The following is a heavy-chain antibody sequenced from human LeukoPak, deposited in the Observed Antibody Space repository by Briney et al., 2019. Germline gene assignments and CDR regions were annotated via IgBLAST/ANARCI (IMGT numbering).Heavy chain of an antibody. J-gene: IGHJ6*03. CDR3: ARGPVCYYYMDV. Sequence: ASVKVSCKASGYTFTSYAMHWVRQAPGQRLEWMGWINAGNGNTKYSQEFQGRVTITRDTSASTAYMELSSLRSEDMAVYYCARGPVCYYYMDVWGKGTTVTVSS. V-gene: IGHV1-3*03. CDR1: GYTFTSYA. CDR2: INAGNGNT.